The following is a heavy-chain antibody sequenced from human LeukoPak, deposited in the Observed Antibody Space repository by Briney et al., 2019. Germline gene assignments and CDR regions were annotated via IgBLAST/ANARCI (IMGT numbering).Heavy chain of an antibody. CDR3: ASPRTYYYDSSGYYSFDY. Sequence: GGTLRLSCAASGFTFSSYSMNWVRQAPGKGLEWVSSISSSSSYIYYADSVKGRFTISRDNAKNSLYLQMNSLRAEDTAVYYCASPRTYYYDSSGYYSFDYWGQGTLVTVSS. CDR2: ISSSSSYI. CDR1: GFTFSSYS. D-gene: IGHD3-22*01. V-gene: IGHV3-21*01. J-gene: IGHJ4*02.